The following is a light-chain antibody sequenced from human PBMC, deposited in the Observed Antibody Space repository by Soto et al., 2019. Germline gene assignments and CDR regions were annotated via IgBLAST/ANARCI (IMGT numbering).Light chain of an antibody. Sequence: DIVMNQSPDSLAVSLGERATINCKSSQSVLYSSNNKNYLAWYQQKPGQPPKLLISWASTRESGVPDRFSGSGSGSDFTLTISTLQAEDVAVYYCQQYYSTPQTFGQGTKVEIK. CDR2: WAS. CDR3: QQYYSTPQT. CDR1: QSVLYSSNNKNY. J-gene: IGKJ1*01. V-gene: IGKV4-1*01.